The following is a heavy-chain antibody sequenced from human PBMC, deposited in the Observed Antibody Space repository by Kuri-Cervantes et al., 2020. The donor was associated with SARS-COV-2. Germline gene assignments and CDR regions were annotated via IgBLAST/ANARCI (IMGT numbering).Heavy chain of an antibody. CDR2: IKQDGSEK. Sequence: GESLKISCAASGFTFSSYRMSWVRQAPGKGLEWVANIKQDGSEKYYVDSVKGRFTISRDNAKNSLYLQMNSLRAEDTAVYYCAGELLLYFDYWGQGTLVTVSS. J-gene: IGHJ4*02. D-gene: IGHD3-22*01. CDR1: GFTFSSYR. V-gene: IGHV3-7*04. CDR3: AGELLLYFDY.